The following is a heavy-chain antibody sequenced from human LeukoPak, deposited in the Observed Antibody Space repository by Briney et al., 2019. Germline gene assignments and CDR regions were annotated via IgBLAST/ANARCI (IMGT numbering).Heavy chain of an antibody. D-gene: IGHD6-13*01. CDR3: ARFPRAGSSSSPSRYYGMDV. CDR1: GASISSGGYY. V-gene: IGHV4-31*03. CDR2: IYHSGST. Sequence: SQTLSLTCIVSGASISSGGYYWSWIRQHPRRGLEWIGYIYHSGSTYYHPSLRSRITISIHTSKNQFSLKLNSVTAADTAVYYCARFPRAGSSSSPSRYYGMDVWGQGTTVTVSS. J-gene: IGHJ6*02.